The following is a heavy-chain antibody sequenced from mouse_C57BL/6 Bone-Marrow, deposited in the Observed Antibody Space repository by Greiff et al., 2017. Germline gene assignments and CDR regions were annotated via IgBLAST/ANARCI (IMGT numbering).Heavy chain of an antibody. CDR3: ARGGVWLRRRGDYYAMDY. CDR1: GYTFTGYW. Sequence: VQLQQSGAELMKPGASVKLSCKATGYTFTGYWIEWVKQRPGHGLEWIGEILPGSGSTNYNEKFKGKATFTADTSSNTAYMQLSSLTTEGSAIYYCARGGVWLRRRGDYYAMDYWGQGTSVTVSS. D-gene: IGHD2-2*01. CDR2: ILPGSGST. V-gene: IGHV1-9*01. J-gene: IGHJ4*01.